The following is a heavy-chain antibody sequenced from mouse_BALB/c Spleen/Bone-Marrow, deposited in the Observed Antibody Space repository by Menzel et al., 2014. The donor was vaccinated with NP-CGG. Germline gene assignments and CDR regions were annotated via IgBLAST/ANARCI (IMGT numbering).Heavy chain of an antibody. Sequence: EVKLMESGPGLVKPSQSLSLTCSVTGYSITSGYYWNWIRQFPGNKLEWVGYISYDGSNNYNPSLKNRISITRDTSKNQFFLKLNSVTTEDTATYYCAYYYYAMDYWGQGTSVTVSS. V-gene: IGHV3-6*02. J-gene: IGHJ4*01. CDR2: ISYDGSN. CDR1: GYSITSGYY. CDR3: AYYYYAMDY.